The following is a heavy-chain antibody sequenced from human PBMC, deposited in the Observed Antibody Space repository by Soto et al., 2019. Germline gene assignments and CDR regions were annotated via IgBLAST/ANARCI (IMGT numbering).Heavy chain of an antibody. CDR3: ARANYYGSPGDFDY. V-gene: IGHV3-48*01. CDR1: GFTFSSYS. CDR2: ISSSSSTI. J-gene: IGHJ4*02. D-gene: IGHD3-10*01. Sequence: EVQLVESGGGLVQPGGPRRLSCPASGFTFSSYSMNWVRQAPGKGLEWVSYISSSSSTIYYADSVKGRFTISRDNAKNSLYLQMNSLRAEDTAVYYCARANYYGSPGDFDYWGQGTLVTVSS.